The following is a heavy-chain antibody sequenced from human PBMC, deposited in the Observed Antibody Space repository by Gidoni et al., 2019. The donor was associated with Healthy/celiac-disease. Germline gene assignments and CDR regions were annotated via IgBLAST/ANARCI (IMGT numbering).Heavy chain of an antibody. J-gene: IGHJ4*02. Sequence: EVQLVESGGGLVQPGRSMRLSCAASGFTFDDYAMHWVRQAPGKGLEWVSGISWNSGSIGYADSVKGRFTISRDNAKNSLYLQMNSLRAEDTALYYCAKGDYGDYYFDYWGQGTLVTVSS. CDR3: AKGDYGDYYFDY. D-gene: IGHD4-17*01. CDR2: ISWNSGSI. V-gene: IGHV3-9*01. CDR1: GFTFDDYA.